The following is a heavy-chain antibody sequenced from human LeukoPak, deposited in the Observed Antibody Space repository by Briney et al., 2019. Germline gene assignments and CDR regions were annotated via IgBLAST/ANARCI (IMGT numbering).Heavy chain of an antibody. D-gene: IGHD1-1*01. CDR2: INWNGGST. Sequence: PGGSLRLSCAASGFTLDDYGMSWVRPVPAQGLEWVSGINWNGGSTGNADSVKGRFTISRDNAKNSLYLQINSLRGEDTALYYCARGGLIQRHAFDIWGQGTMVTVSS. CDR3: ARGGLIQRHAFDI. J-gene: IGHJ3*02. CDR1: GFTLDDYG. V-gene: IGHV3-20*04.